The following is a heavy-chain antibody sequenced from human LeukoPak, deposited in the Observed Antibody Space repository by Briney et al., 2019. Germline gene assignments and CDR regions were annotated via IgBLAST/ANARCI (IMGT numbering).Heavy chain of an antibody. J-gene: IGHJ3*02. CDR1: GFTFSSYE. CDR2: VSKSGGTM. CDR3: GTAVI. V-gene: IGHV3-48*03. Sequence: GRSLRLSCEASGFTFSSYEMNWFSQAPGKGLEWVSYVSKSGGTMKNADSVKGRMTVSRDKAKASLYLRMISLAAEDTAVYDWGTAVIRGRGTMVIVSS.